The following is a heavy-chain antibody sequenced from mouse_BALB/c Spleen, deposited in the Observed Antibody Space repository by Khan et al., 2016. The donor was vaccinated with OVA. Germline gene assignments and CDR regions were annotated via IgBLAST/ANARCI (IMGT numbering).Heavy chain of an antibody. CDR3: ARITKIVATYFDY. CDR1: GYTFTSYW. Sequence: QVQLQQSGAELVKAGASVKMSCKASGYTFTSYWMHWVKQRLGQGLEWFAETNPTNGRTYYNEKFKSKATLTVDKSSSTAYMLLSGQTFEDSAVYYCARITKIVATYFDYWGQGTTLTVSS. CDR2: TNPTNGRT. D-gene: IGHD1-1*01. J-gene: IGHJ2*01. V-gene: IGHV1S81*02.